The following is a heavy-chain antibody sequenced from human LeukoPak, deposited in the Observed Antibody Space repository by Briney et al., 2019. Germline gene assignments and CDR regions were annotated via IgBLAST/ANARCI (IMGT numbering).Heavy chain of an antibody. J-gene: IGHJ4*02. Sequence: SETLSLTCTVSGGSISSYYWSWIRQPPGKGLEWIGYIYYSGSTNYNPSLKSRVTISVDTSKNQFSLKLSSVTAADTAVYYCARADEMATFDYWGQGTLVTVSS. CDR1: GGSISSYY. CDR3: ARADEMATFDY. D-gene: IGHD5-24*01. V-gene: IGHV4-59*01. CDR2: IYYSGST.